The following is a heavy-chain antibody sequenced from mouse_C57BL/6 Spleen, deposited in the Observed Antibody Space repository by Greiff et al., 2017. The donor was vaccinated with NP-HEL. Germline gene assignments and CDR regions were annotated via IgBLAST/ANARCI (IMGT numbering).Heavy chain of an antibody. CDR3: ARENSFDY. Sequence: DVQLVESGGDLVKPGGSLKLSCAASGFTFSSYGMSWVRQTPDKRLEWVATISSGGSYTYYPDSVKGRFTISRDNAKNTLYLQMGSLKSEDTAMYYCARENSFDYWGQGTTLTVSS. V-gene: IGHV5-6*01. CDR2: ISSGGSYT. J-gene: IGHJ2*01. CDR1: GFTFSSYG.